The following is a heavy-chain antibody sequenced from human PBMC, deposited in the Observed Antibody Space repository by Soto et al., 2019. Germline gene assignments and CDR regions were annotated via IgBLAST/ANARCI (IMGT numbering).Heavy chain of an antibody. D-gene: IGHD6-13*01. CDR3: ARVSSSWYSGFFDL. J-gene: IGHJ4*02. Sequence: EVQLLESGGGLVQPGGSLRLSCTASGFTFNSHAMTWVRQAPGKGLEWVSGLSDSGGSTYYADSVKGRFTISRDNSMNTLYLQMNTLSAADTAVYYCARVSSSWYSGFFDLWGQGTLVTVSS. CDR1: GFTFNSHA. V-gene: IGHV3-23*01. CDR2: LSDSGGST.